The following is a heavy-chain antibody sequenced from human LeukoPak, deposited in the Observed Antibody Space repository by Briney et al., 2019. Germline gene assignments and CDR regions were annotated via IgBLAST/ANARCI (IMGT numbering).Heavy chain of an antibody. J-gene: IGHJ4*01. D-gene: IGHD3-22*01. Sequence: ASVKVSCKASGYTFSGYYMHWVRQAPGQGLEWMGWINPNSGGTNYAQKFQGRVTMTRDTSISTAYMELSRLRSDDTAVYYCAPDPSVWYYDSSGYPNDFDYWGQGTLVTVSS. V-gene: IGHV1-2*02. CDR1: GYTFSGYY. CDR2: INPNSGGT. CDR3: APDPSVWYYDSSGYPNDFDY.